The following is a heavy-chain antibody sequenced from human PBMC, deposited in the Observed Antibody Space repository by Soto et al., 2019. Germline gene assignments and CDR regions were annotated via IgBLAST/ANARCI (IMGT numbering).Heavy chain of an antibody. CDR3: AMVDNYVTPTPQDV. J-gene: IGHJ6*02. V-gene: IGHV1-18*01. CDR1: GYIFVNYG. Sequence: QVQLVQSGDEVRKPGSSVKVSCKASGYIFVNYGIAWVRQAPGQGLEWMGWSSPYSGNTHYASKVQGRLTMTTDTSTSTAYMDLGSLTSDDTAVYYRAMVDNYVTPTPQDVWGQGTTVTVSS. D-gene: IGHD3-16*01. CDR2: SSPYSGNT.